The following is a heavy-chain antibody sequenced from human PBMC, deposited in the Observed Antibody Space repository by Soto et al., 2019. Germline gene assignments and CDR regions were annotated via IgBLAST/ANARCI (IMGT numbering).Heavy chain of an antibody. CDR2: ISAYNGNT. V-gene: IGHV1-18*01. Sequence: QVQLVQFGAEVKKPGASVKVSCKASGYTFTSYGISWVRQAPGQGLEWMGWISAYNGNTNYAQKLQGRVTMTTDTSTSTAYMELRSLRSDDTAVYYCARPGDFWSGYYYYYGMDVWGQGTTVTVSS. CDR3: ARPGDFWSGYYYYYGMDV. J-gene: IGHJ6*02. CDR1: GYTFTSYG. D-gene: IGHD3-3*01.